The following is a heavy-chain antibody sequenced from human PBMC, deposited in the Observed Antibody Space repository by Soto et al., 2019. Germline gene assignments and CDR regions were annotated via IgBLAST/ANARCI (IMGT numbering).Heavy chain of an antibody. V-gene: IGHV4-31*03. Sequence: QVQLQESGPGLVKPSQTLSLTCTVSGGSISSGGYYWSWIRQHPGKGLEWIGYIYYSGSTYYNPSLKSRVTISVDTSKTQFSLKLSSVTAADTAVYYCAREAVRGVRWFDPWGQGTLVTVSS. CDR1: GGSISSGGYY. CDR3: AREAVRGVRWFDP. CDR2: IYYSGST. J-gene: IGHJ5*02. D-gene: IGHD3-10*01.